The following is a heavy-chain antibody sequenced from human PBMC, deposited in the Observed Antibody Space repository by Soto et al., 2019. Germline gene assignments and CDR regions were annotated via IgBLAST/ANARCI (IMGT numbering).Heavy chain of an antibody. D-gene: IGHD2-15*01. V-gene: IGHV4-30-4*01. CDR2: IYNGGST. CDR1: GDSVSSVGLH. CDR3: ARGPGCLDTISYFEY. J-gene: IGHJ4*02. Sequence: SETLSLTCTVSGDSVSSVGLHWAWLRRPPGNSLEWIGYIYNGGSTYYRPSLESRMHMSLDAARDHYSLGLPSVTAADTAVYFCARGPGCLDTISYFEYWGQGKLVTVAS.